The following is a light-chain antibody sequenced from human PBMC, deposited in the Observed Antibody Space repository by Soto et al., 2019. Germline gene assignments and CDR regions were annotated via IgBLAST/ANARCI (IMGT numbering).Light chain of an antibody. J-gene: IGKJ5*01. Sequence: DIQMTQSPSSVSASVGDRVIITCRASQGIKSWLAWFQQKPGNAPKLLIYDANTLQSGVPSRFSGSGSGTDVILTISSLQPEDCATYYCQQADSFPIAFGQGTRLEIK. CDR3: QQADSFPIA. CDR1: QGIKSW. CDR2: DAN. V-gene: IGKV1D-12*01.